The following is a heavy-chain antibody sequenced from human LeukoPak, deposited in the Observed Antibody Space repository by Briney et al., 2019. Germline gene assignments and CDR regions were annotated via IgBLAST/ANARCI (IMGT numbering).Heavy chain of an antibody. D-gene: IGHD3-22*01. J-gene: IGHJ4*02. CDR3: ARAVITTNSFFFDY. V-gene: IGHV1-3*03. Sequence: ASVKVSCKASGYTFTSYAMHWVRQAPGQRLERMGWINAGNGNTKYSQEFQGRVTITRDTSASTAYMELSSLRSEDMAVYHCARAVITTNSFFFDYWGQGTLVTVSS. CDR1: GYTFTSYA. CDR2: INAGNGNT.